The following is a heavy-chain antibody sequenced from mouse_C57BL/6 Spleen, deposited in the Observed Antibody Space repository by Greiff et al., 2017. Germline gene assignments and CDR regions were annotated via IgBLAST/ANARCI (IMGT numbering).Heavy chain of an antibody. CDR1: GFTFSSYA. D-gene: IGHD2-3*01. Sequence: DVMLVESGGGLVKPGGSLKLSCAASGFTFSSYAMSWVRQTPEKRLEWVATISDGGSYTYYPDNVKGRFTISRDNAKNNLYLQMSHLKSEDTAMYYCAREYDGYYFDYWGQGTTLTVSS. V-gene: IGHV5-4*01. CDR3: AREYDGYYFDY. CDR2: ISDGGSYT. J-gene: IGHJ2*01.